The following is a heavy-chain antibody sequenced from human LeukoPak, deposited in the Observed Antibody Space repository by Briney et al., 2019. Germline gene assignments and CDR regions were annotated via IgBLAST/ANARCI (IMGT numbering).Heavy chain of an antibody. D-gene: IGHD6-13*01. Sequence: GASVKVSCKASGYTFTGYYMHWVRQAPGQGLEWMGWINPNSGGTNYAQKFQGRVTMTRDTSISTAYMELSRLRSDDTAVYYCARVGSSWYGLGFDYWGQGTLVTVSS. J-gene: IGHJ4*02. CDR2: INPNSGGT. CDR1: GYTFTGYY. V-gene: IGHV1-2*02. CDR3: ARVGSSWYGLGFDY.